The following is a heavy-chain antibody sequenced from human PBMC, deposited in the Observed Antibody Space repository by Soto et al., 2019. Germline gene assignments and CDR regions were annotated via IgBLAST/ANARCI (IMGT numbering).Heavy chain of an antibody. J-gene: IGHJ4*02. V-gene: IGHV1-69*13. Sequence: VKVSCKASGGTFSSYAISWVRQAQRQGLEWMGGIIPIFGTANYAQKFQGRVTITADESTTTAYVQWSGLKASDTAMYYCARLPLIPKDTYYYGSASFGPFDYWGQGALVTVSS. CDR3: ARLPLIPKDTYYYGSASFGPFDY. CDR2: IIPIFGTA. D-gene: IGHD3-10*01. CDR1: GGTFSSYA.